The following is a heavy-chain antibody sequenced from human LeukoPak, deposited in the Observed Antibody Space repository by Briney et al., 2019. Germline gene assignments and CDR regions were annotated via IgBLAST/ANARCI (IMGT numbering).Heavy chain of an antibody. D-gene: IGHD3-10*01. V-gene: IGHV4-4*07. CDR2: IYSSGTI. Sequence: PSETLSLTCSVSGGSISSYYWSWIRQPPGTGLEWIGRIYSSGTITYNPSLQSRVTMSVDTSKNEFSLKMSSVTAADTAVYYCTRDSGTTGEVKFDPWGQGTLVAVSS. CDR1: GGSISSYY. CDR3: TRDSGTTGEVKFDP. J-gene: IGHJ5*02.